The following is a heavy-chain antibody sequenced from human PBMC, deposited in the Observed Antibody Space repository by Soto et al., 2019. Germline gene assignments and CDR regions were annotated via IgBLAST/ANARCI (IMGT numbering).Heavy chain of an antibody. J-gene: IGHJ6*02. CDR3: ARDLPDIAVAGLAYPSYYCYGMDV. Sequence: SQTLSLTCAISGDSVSSNSAAWNWIRQSPSRGLEWLGRTYYRSKWYNDYAVSVKSRITINPDTSKNQFSLQLNSVTPEDTAVYYCARDLPDIAVAGLAYPSYYCYGMDVWGQGTTVTVSS. CDR2: TYYRSKWYN. D-gene: IGHD6-19*01. CDR1: GDSVSSNSAA. V-gene: IGHV6-1*01.